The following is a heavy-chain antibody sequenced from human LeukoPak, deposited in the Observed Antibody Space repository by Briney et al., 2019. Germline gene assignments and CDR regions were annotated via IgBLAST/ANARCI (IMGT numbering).Heavy chain of an antibody. J-gene: IGHJ6*03. D-gene: IGHD6-19*01. CDR3: ARVSARYSSVLGIYYYYYMDV. Sequence: PSESLSLTCTVSGFSVSSVYYWGWIRQPPGKGLEWIGSIYRSGSTYHNPSLKSRVTISVDTSKNQFSLKLTSVTAADTAVYYCARVSARYSSVLGIYYYYYMDVGGKGTTVTVSS. V-gene: IGHV4-38-2*02. CDR2: IYRSGST. CDR1: GFSVSSVYY.